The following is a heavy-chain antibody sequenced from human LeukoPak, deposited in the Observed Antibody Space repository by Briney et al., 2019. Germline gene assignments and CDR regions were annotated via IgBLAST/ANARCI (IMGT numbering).Heavy chain of an antibody. D-gene: IGHD2-21*02. Sequence: ASVKVSCKASGYTFTGYDINWVRQATGQGLEWMGWMNPNSGNTGYAQKFQGRVTITRNTSISTAYMELSSLRSEDTAVYYCARGRMLAYCGGDCENYFDYWGQGTLVTVSS. J-gene: IGHJ4*02. CDR3: ARGRMLAYCGGDCENYFDY. CDR2: MNPNSGNT. CDR1: GYTFTGYD. V-gene: IGHV1-8*03.